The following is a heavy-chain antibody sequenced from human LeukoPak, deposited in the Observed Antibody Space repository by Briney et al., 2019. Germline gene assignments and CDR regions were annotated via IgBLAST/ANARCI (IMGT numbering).Heavy chain of an antibody. CDR2: MNPNTGGT. CDR1: GYTFTIFD. CDR3: ARIYSYPTN. J-gene: IGHJ4*02. Sequence: ASLKVSCKASGYTFTIFDINWVRQAPGQGLEWVGWMNPNTGGTVYAQKFQGRVTMTRNTSISTAYMELSSLRSEDTAVYYCARIYSYPTNWGQGTLVTVSS. D-gene: IGHD5-18*01. V-gene: IGHV1-8*01.